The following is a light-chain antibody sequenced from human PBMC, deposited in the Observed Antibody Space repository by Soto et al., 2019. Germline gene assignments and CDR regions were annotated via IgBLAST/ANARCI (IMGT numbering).Light chain of an antibody. V-gene: IGKV3-15*01. J-gene: IGKJ1*01. CDR1: QSVSSN. CDR2: GAS. CDR3: QHYNSFSRT. Sequence: EIVMTQSPATLSVSRGERATLSCRASQSVSSNLAWYQQKPGQAPRLLIYGASTRATGIPARFSGSGSGTEFTPTISSLQSEDFATYYCQHYNSFSRTFGQGTKVDIK.